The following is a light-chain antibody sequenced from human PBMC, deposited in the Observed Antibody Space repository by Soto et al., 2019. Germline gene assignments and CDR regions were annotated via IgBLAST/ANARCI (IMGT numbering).Light chain of an antibody. V-gene: IGKV3-11*01. Sequence: EIVLTQSPATLSLSPGERATLSCRASQSVSSYLAWFQQKPGQAPRLLIYDASNRATGIPARFSGSGSGTDFPLTISSLEPEAFAVYSCQQRSNWPPRYTFGQGTKLEI. J-gene: IGKJ2*01. CDR3: QQRSNWPPRYT. CDR2: DAS. CDR1: QSVSSY.